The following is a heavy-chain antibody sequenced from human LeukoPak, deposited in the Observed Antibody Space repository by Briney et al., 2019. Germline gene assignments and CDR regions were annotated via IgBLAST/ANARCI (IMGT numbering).Heavy chain of an antibody. CDR3: ARAIAAAGY. CDR2: IYYSGST. J-gene: IGHJ4*02. V-gene: IGHV4-59*01. Sequence: PSETLSLTCTVSGGSISSYYWSWIRQPPGKGLEWIGYIYYSGSTNYNPSLKSRVTISVDTSKNQFALKLSSVTAADTAVYYCARAIAAAGYWGQGTLVTVCS. CDR1: GGSISSYY. D-gene: IGHD6-13*01.